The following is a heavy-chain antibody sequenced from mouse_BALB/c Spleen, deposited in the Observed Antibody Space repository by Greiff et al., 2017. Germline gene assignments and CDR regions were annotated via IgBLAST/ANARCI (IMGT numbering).Heavy chain of an antibody. D-gene: IGHD1-1*01. CDR3: ARRYYGSSSTWYYFDY. CDR1: GYAFSSYW. CDR2: IYPGDGDT. J-gene: IGHJ2*01. Sequence: QVQLKESGAELVRPGSSVKISCKASGYAFSSYWMNWVKQRPGQGLEWIGQIYPGDGDTNYNGKFKGKATLTADKSSSTAYMQLSSLTSEDSAVYFCARRYYGSSSTWYYFDYWGQGTTLTVSS. V-gene: IGHV1-80*01.